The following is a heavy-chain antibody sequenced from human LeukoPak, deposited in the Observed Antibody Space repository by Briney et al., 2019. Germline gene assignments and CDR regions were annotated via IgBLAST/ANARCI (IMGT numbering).Heavy chain of an antibody. CDR1: GGSISSSNW. V-gene: IGHV4-4*02. Sequence: KPSGTLSLTCAVSGGSISSSNWWSWVRQPPGEGLEWIGEIYHSGSTNYNPSLRSRVTISVDKSKNQFSLKLSSVAAEDTDVYYCARGPNYDYVWGSYHAFDIWGQGTMVTVSS. D-gene: IGHD3-16*02. CDR3: ARGPNYDYVWGSYHAFDI. CDR2: IYHSGST. J-gene: IGHJ3*02.